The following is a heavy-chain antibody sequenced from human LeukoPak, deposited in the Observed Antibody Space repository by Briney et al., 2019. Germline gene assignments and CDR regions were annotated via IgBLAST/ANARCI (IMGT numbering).Heavy chain of an antibody. CDR1: GFTFSNYD. CDR3: AREDSGYDFEY. V-gene: IGHV3-13*05. CDR2: IGAAGDP. J-gene: IGHJ4*02. Sequence: GGPLRLSCAVSGFTFSNYDMHWVRQVTGKGLEWVSAIGAAGDPHYPGSVKGRFTISRENAKNSLYLQMNSLRAGDTAVYYCAREDSGYDFEYWGQGTLVTVSS. D-gene: IGHD5-12*01.